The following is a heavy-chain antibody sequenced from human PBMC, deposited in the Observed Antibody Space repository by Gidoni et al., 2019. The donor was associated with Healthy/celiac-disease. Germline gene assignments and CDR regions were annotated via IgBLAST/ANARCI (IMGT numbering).Heavy chain of an antibody. V-gene: IGHV4-39*01. CDR2: IYYSGST. D-gene: IGHD6-13*01. CDR3: ARHTRIAAAGPTFDY. J-gene: IGHJ4*02. CDR1: GGSISSSSYY. Sequence: QLQLQESGPGLVKPSETLSLTCTVSGGSISSSSYYWGWIRQPPGKGLEWIGSIYYSGSTYYNPSLKSRVTISVDTSKNQFSLKLSYVTAADTAVYYCARHTRIAAAGPTFDYWGQGTLVTVSS.